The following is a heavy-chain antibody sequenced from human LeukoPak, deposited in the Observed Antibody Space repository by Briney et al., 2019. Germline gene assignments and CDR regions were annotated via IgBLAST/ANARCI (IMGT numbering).Heavy chain of an antibody. CDR2: IYYSGST. J-gene: IGHJ5*02. V-gene: IGHV4-39*07. CDR1: GGSISSSSYY. CDR3: ARYYSSSSIWFDP. D-gene: IGHD6-6*01. Sequence: SETLSLTCTVSGGSISSSSYYWGWIRQPPGKGLEWIGSIYYSGSTYYNPSLKSRVTISVDTSKSQFSLKLSSVTAADTAVYYCARYYSSSSIWFDPWGQGTLVTVSS.